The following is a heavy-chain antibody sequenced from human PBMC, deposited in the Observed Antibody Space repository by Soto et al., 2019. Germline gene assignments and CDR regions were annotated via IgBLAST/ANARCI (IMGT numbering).Heavy chain of an antibody. Sequence: QVQVVESGGGVVQPGRSLRLSCAASGFTFSSFGMHWVRQAPGKGLEWVAVIWHDGKNKYYADSAKGRFTISRDNSKNTLYLQMNSLRAEDTAVYYCARDPGQDEAMDYWGQGTLVTVS. V-gene: IGHV3-33*01. J-gene: IGHJ4*02. CDR3: ARDPGQDEAMDY. CDR2: IWHDGKNK. CDR1: GFTFSSFG.